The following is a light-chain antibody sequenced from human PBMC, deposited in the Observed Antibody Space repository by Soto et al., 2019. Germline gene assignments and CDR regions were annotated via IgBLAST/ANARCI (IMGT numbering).Light chain of an antibody. V-gene: IGKV1-5*01. CDR2: DAS. Sequence: DIQMTQSPSTLSASVGDRVTITCRASQSVSSLLAWYQQKPGKAPKVLIYDASTLESGVPSRFSGSGSGTEFTLTISSLQPDDFATYYCQQYKSYLTFGQGTKVDIK. CDR1: QSVSSL. CDR3: QQYKSYLT. J-gene: IGKJ1*01.